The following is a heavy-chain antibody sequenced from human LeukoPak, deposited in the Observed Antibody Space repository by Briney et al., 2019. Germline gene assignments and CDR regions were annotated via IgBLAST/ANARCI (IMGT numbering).Heavy chain of an antibody. D-gene: IGHD3-22*01. CDR1: GYTFTNYD. Sequence: ASVKVSCKASGYTFTNYDINWVRQATGQGLEWMGWMNPNSGNTGYAQKFQGRVIITRNTSISTAYMELSSLRSEDTAVYYCAREVYYDSSGYYNWGQGTLVTVSS. CDR2: MNPNSGNT. CDR3: AREVYYDSSGYYN. V-gene: IGHV1-8*03. J-gene: IGHJ4*02.